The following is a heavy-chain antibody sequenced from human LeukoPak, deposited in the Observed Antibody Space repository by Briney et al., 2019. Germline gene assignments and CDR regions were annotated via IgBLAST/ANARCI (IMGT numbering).Heavy chain of an antibody. CDR1: GYTFTSYD. J-gene: IGHJ6*03. V-gene: IGHV1-8*03. CDR2: MNPNSGNT. D-gene: IGHD3-10*01. CDR3: VRTLLWFGEFHYYYYTDV. Sequence: ASVKVSCKASGYTFTSYDINWVRQATGQGLEWMGWMNPNSGNTGYAQKFQGRVTITRNTPISTAYMELSSLRSEDTAVYYCVRTLLWFGEFHYYYYTDVWGKGTTVTVSS.